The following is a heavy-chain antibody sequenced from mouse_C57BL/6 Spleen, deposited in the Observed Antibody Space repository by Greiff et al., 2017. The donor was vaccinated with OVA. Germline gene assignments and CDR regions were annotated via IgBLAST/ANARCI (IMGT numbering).Heavy chain of an antibody. V-gene: IGHV1-82*01. J-gene: IGHJ4*01. CDR2: IYPGVGDT. CDR3: ARLYDYDEAMDY. Sequence: LEESGPELVKPGASVKLSCKASGYAFTSSWMNWVKQRPGKGLEWIGRIYPGVGDTNYNGKFKGKATLTADKSSSTDYMQLSSLTSEDSAVYFCARLYDYDEAMDYWGQGTSVTVSS. CDR1: GYAFTSSW. D-gene: IGHD2-4*01.